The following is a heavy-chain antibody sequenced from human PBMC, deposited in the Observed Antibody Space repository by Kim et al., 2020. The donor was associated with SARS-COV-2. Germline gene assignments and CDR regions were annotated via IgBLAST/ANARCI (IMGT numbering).Heavy chain of an antibody. V-gene: IGHV1-69*13. J-gene: IGHJ6*02. CDR2: IIPIFGTA. CDR1: GGTFSSYA. Sequence: SVKVSCKASGGTFSSYAISWVRQAPGQGLEWMGGIIPIFGTANYAQKFQGRVTITADESTSTAYMELSSLRSEDTAVYYCARGSGGDYENYYYGMDVWGQGTTVTVSS. CDR3: ARGSGGDYENYYYGMDV. D-gene: IGHD4-17*01.